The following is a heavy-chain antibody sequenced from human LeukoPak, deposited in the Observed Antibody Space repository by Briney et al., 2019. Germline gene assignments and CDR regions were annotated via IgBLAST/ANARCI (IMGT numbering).Heavy chain of an antibody. Sequence: TSETLSLTCTVSGGSIGSNYWTWIRQPPGKGLEYIGYIYYTGATNYNPSLKSRVTISVDTSKNQFSLRLSSVTAADTAVYFCAKYGKSGWVIDYWGQGTLVTVSS. J-gene: IGHJ4*02. D-gene: IGHD6-19*01. CDR2: IYYTGAT. V-gene: IGHV4-59*08. CDR3: AKYGKSGWVIDY. CDR1: GGSIGSNY.